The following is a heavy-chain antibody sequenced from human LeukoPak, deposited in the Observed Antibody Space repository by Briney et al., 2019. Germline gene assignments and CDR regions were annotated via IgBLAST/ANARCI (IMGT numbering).Heavy chain of an antibody. D-gene: IGHD6-19*01. Sequence: GGSLRLSCAASGFTFSSYSMTWVRQAPGKGLEWVSSISSSSSYIYYADSVKGRFTISRDNAKNSLYLQMNSLRAEDTAVYYCARDDEAVAGTFDYWGQGTLVTVSS. J-gene: IGHJ4*02. CDR2: ISSSSSYI. V-gene: IGHV3-21*01. CDR1: GFTFSSYS. CDR3: ARDDEAVAGTFDY.